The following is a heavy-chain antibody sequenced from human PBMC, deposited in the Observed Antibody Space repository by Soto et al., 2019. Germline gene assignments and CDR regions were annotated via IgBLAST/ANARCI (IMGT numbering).Heavy chain of an antibody. CDR1: GYTFTSYY. V-gene: IGHV1-46*01. CDR2: IHPYGGRT. Sequence: QVQLVQSGAEVRKPGAPVRVSCKASGYTFTSYYMHWVRQAPGQGLEWMGLIHPYGGRTIYAQTFQGKITMTSDTSTDTVYMDLSSLRSEDTAVYYCARDISRRQTYYGMDVWGQRTTVTVSS. CDR3: ARDISRRQTYYGMDV. J-gene: IGHJ6*02. D-gene: IGHD2-21*01.